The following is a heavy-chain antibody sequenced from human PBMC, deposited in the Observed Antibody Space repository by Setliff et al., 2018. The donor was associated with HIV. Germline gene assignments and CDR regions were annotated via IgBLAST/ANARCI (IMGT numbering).Heavy chain of an antibody. CDR2: IYSTGRT. Sequence: SETLSLTCAFYGGSLNGFYWGWIRQSPGKGLEWIGSIYSTGRTYYNPSHESRLTLSVDAAKNRFSLRLTSVTAADTAVYYCARDRAMRFSNSPSFNYFDVWGQGALVTVSS. D-gene: IGHD2-2*01. CDR1: GGSLNGFY. CDR3: ARDRAMRFSNSPSFNYFDV. V-gene: IGHV4-4*07. J-gene: IGHJ4*02.